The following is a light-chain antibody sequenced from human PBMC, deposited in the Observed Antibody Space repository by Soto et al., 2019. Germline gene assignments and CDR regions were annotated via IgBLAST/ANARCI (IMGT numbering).Light chain of an antibody. J-gene: IGLJ2*01. Sequence: QSALTQPASVSGSPGQSIAISCTGTSSDVGYSNYVSWYQQLPGKAPKLMIYDVSDRPSGVSNRFSGSKSGSTASLTISGLQAEDEADYYCSSYTSSSTLVFGGGTKLTVL. CDR3: SSYTSSSTLV. V-gene: IGLV2-14*01. CDR1: SSDVGYSNY. CDR2: DVS.